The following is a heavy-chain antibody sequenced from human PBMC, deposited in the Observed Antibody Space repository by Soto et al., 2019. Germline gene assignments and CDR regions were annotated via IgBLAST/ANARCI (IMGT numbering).Heavy chain of an antibody. J-gene: IGHJ4*02. D-gene: IGHD2-2*01. CDR3: VRAKYQLPICQDY. CDR2: INVDGSDT. CDR1: GFIFSGDW. Sequence: GGSLRLSCAASGFIFSGDWMHWVRQVPGKGLVWVSRINVDGSDTSYADSVKGRFTISRDNAKNTVYLQMNSLRAEDTAVYYCVRAKYQLPICQDYWGQGTLVTVS. V-gene: IGHV3-74*01.